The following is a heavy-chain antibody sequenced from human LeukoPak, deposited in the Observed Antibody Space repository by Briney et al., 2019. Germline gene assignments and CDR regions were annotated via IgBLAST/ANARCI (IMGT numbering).Heavy chain of an antibody. Sequence: PSETPSLTCTVSGGSISSGGYYWSWIRQHPGKGLEWIGYIYYSGSTYYNPSLKSRVTISVDTSKNQFSLKLSSVTAADTAVYYCARVEGSYCSSTSCVPIYYYYGVDVWGQGTTVTVSS. CDR2: IYYSGST. V-gene: IGHV4-31*03. CDR3: ARVEGSYCSSTSCVPIYYYYGVDV. D-gene: IGHD2-2*01. CDR1: GGSISSGGYY. J-gene: IGHJ6*02.